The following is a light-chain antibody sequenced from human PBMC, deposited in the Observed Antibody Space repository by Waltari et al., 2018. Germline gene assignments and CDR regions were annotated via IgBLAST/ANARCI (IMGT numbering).Light chain of an antibody. Sequence: DVVMTQSPLSLPVTLGQPASISCMSSQSLVQSAGNTDLMWFHQRPGQSPMRLIYKVSDRESGVPDRFSGSGSDTDFTLKISRVEADDVGVYYCMQGTYWPYTFGQGTRLDIK. CDR1: QSLVQSAGNTD. CDR2: KVS. J-gene: IGKJ2*01. CDR3: MQGTYWPYT. V-gene: IGKV2-30*02.